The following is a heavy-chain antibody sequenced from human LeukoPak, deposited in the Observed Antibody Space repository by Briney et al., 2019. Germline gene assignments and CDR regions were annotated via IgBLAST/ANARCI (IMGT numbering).Heavy chain of an antibody. CDR2: IHRDGRT. CDR3: GKTDIYFNPIDY. Sequence: SGTLSLTCAVSGVSISSSEWWIWVRQPPGQGLEWIGEIHRDGRTRYNPSPKSRVTMSIDYSKNKFSLKVSSVTAADTAIYYCGKTDIYFNPIDYWGPGSLVTVSS. J-gene: IGHJ4*02. V-gene: IGHV4-4*02. CDR1: GVSISSSEW. D-gene: IGHD3-9*01.